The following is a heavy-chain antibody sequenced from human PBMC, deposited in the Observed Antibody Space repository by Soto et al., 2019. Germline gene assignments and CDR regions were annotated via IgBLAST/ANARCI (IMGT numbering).Heavy chain of an antibody. D-gene: IGHD4-4*01. Sequence: QVQLQESGPGLVKPSETLSLSCTVSGASVSSGAYYWSWLRQPPGKGLEWIASIHPSGSTYYNPSFRSRFTISVDTSKSQFSLKVNSVTAADTAVYYCARGPDYSKSGYWGQGALVTVSS. CDR1: GASVSSGAYY. V-gene: IGHV4-61*08. CDR3: ARGPDYSKSGY. CDR2: IHPSGST. J-gene: IGHJ4*02.